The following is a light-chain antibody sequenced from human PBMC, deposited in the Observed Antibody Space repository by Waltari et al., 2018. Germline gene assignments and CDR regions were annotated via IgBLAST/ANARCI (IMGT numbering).Light chain of an antibody. CDR2: DAS. J-gene: IGKJ4*01. CDR1: QSVGRT. Sequence: ASQSVGRTLAWYERNPGQSRRILINDASNKATGIPARFSGSGSGTDFTLTISSLGPEDFAVYYCQQRSNWPTLTFGGGTKVEIK. CDR3: QQRSNWPTLT. V-gene: IGKV3-11*01.